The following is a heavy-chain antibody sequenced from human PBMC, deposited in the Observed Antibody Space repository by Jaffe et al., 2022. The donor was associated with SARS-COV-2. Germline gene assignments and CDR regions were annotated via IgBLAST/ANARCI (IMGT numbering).Heavy chain of an antibody. CDR3: ATYIWGGGYFDY. CDR1: GGSISSSSYY. D-gene: IGHD7-27*01. Sequence: QLQLQESGPGLVKPSETLSLTCTVSGGSISSSSYYWGWIRQPPGKGLEWIGSIYYSGSTYYNPSLKSRVTISVDTSKNQFSLKLSSVTAADTAVYYCATYIWGGGYFDYWGQGTLVTVSS. V-gene: IGHV4-39*01. CDR2: IYYSGST. J-gene: IGHJ4*02.